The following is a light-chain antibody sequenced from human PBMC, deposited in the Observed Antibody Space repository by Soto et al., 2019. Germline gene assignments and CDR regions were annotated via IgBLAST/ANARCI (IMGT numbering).Light chain of an antibody. Sequence: QSVLTQPPSVSGAPGQRVTISCTGSSSNIGAHYDVHWYQQLPGTAPKLLIYGNSNRPSGVPDRFSGYKSGTSASLAINGLQAEDEADYYCQSYDNSLSVYVFGTGTKLTVL. CDR1: SSNIGAHYD. J-gene: IGLJ1*01. V-gene: IGLV1-40*01. CDR2: GNS. CDR3: QSYDNSLSVYV.